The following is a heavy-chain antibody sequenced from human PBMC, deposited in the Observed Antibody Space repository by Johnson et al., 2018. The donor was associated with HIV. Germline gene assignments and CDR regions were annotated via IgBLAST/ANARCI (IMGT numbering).Heavy chain of an antibody. J-gene: IGHJ3*02. CDR3: ARAGYLDAFDI. Sequence: VQLVESGGGLVQPGGSLRLSCAASGFSFSSNYMSWVRQAPGKGLEWVSVIYSGGSTSYADSVTGRFTISRANSKNTLYLQMNSLRAEDTAVYYCARAGYLDAFDIWGQGTMVTVSS. D-gene: IGHD5-18*01. CDR2: IYSGGST. CDR1: GFSFSSNY. V-gene: IGHV3-66*01.